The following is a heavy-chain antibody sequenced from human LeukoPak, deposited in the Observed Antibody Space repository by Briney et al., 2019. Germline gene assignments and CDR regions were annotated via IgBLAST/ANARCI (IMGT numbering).Heavy chain of an antibody. CDR1: AGSISSSSYY. J-gene: IGHJ3*02. CDR2: IYYSGST. V-gene: IGHV4-39*07. CDR3: AWGSSKSHDAFDI. D-gene: IGHD3-16*01. Sequence: SETLSLTCTVSAGSISSSSYYWGWIRQPPGKGLEWIGSIYYSGSTYYNPSLKSRVTISVDTSKNQFSLKLSSVTAADTAVYYCAWGSSKSHDAFDIWGQGTMVTVSS.